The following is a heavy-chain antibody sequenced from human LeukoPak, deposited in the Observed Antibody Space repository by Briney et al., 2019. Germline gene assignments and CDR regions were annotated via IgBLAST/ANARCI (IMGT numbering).Heavy chain of an antibody. CDR2: ICHSGST. J-gene: IGHJ4*02. V-gene: IGHV4-30-2*01. CDR1: GGSISSGGYS. CDR3: ARDHADTAMGTSDY. Sequence: PSETLSLTCAVSGGSISSGGYSWSWIRQPPGKGLEWIGYICHSGSTYYNPSLKSRVTISVDRSKNQFSLKLSSVTAADTAVYYCARDHADTAMGTSDYWGQGTLVTVSS. D-gene: IGHD5-18*01.